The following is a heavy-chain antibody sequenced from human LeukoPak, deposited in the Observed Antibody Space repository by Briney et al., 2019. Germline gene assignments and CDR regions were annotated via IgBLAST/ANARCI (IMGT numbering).Heavy chain of an antibody. Sequence: KASETLSLTCTVSSVSITGYYWSWIRQPPGKGLEWIGYVYATGTTNYNPSLKTRATISINTSKNQLSLTLTSVTAADTAVYYCARVGSGGAWFDFWGQGTLVSVSS. J-gene: IGHJ4*02. V-gene: IGHV4-59*01. CDR1: SVSITGYY. CDR2: VYATGTT. CDR3: ARVGSGGAWFDF. D-gene: IGHD6-19*01.